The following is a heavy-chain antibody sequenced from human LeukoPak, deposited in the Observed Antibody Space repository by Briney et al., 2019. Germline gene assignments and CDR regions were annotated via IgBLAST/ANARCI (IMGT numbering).Heavy chain of an antibody. CDR2: TSTSGSTI. CDR1: GFTFSSYE. J-gene: IGHJ6*03. D-gene: IGHD6-19*01. V-gene: IGHV3-48*03. CDR3: ARRLGQTFIVVAVARYYYYMDV. Sequence: GGSLRLTCAASGFTFSSYEMNWVRQAPGEGLEWLSYTSTSGSTIDYADSVKARFTISRVNAKNSLYLQMNSLRAEDTAGYYCARRLGQTFIVVAVARYYYYMDVWGKGTTVTVSS.